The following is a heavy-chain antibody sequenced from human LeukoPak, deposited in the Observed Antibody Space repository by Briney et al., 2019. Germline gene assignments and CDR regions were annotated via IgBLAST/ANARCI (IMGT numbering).Heavy chain of an antibody. CDR2: INPSGGST. CDR3: ARDRGSGWEVYGMDV. D-gene: IGHD6-19*01. J-gene: IGHJ6*04. Sequence: GASVTVSCKASGYTFTSYYMHWVRQAPAQGLEWMGIINPSGGSTSYAQKFQGRVTMTRDTSTSTVYMELSSLRSEDTAVYYCARDRGSGWEVYGMDVWGKGTTVTVSS. CDR1: GYTFTSYY. V-gene: IGHV1-46*01.